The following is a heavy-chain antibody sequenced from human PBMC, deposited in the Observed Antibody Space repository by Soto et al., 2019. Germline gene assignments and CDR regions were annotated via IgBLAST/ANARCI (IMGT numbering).Heavy chain of an antibody. CDR3: ARGPPTAAGTVNAGVAKKYYYYYYGMDV. D-gene: IGHD6-13*01. V-gene: IGHV1-2*04. Sequence: GASVKVSCKASGYTFTGYYMHWVRQAPGQGLEWMGWINPNSGGTNYAQKFQGWVTMTRDTSISTAYMELSRLRSDDTAVYYCARGPPTAAGTVNAGVAKKYYYYYYGMDVWGQGTTVTVSS. CDR2: INPNSGGT. CDR1: GYTFTGYY. J-gene: IGHJ6*02.